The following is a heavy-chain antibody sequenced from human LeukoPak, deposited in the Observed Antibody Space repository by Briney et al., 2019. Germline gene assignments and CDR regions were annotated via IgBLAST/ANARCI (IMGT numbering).Heavy chain of an antibody. V-gene: IGHV1-2*02. Sequence: GASVKVSCKASGYTFTGYYMHWVRQAPGQGLEWMGWINPNSGGTNYAQKFQGRVTMTRDTSISTAYMELSRLRSDDTAVYYCARVGYCSGGSCLRVRAFDIWSQGTMVTVSS. CDR3: ARVGYCSGGSCLRVRAFDI. D-gene: IGHD2-15*01. CDR1: GYTFTGYY. J-gene: IGHJ3*02. CDR2: INPNSGGT.